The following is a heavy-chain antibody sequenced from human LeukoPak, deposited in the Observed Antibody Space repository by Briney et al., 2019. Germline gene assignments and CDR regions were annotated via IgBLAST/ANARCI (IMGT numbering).Heavy chain of an antibody. CDR2: ISAYNGNT. D-gene: IGHD3-3*01. CDR3: ARVGIRTIFGVVFDY. CDR1: GYTFTSYG. V-gene: IGHV1-18*01. Sequence: ASVKVSCKASGYTFTSYGTSWVRQAPGQGLEWMGWISAYNGNTNYAQKLQGRVTMTTDTSTSTAYMELRSLRSDDTAVYYCARVGIRTIFGVVFDYWGQGTLVTVSS. J-gene: IGHJ4*02.